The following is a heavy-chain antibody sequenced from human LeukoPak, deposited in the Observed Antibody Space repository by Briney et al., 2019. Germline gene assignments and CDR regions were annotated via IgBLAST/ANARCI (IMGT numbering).Heavy chain of an antibody. V-gene: IGHV3-43*01. Sequence: PGGSLRLSCAVSGFTFDDYLMHWVRQAPGKGLEWVSLISWDGDNTYYADSVKGRFTISRDNSKNSLYLQMNNLRTEDTALYYCAKGRYGSGSFSTPFEYWGQGTLVTVSS. CDR2: ISWDGDNT. CDR3: AKGRYGSGSFSTPFEY. J-gene: IGHJ4*02. CDR1: GFTFDDYL. D-gene: IGHD3-10*01.